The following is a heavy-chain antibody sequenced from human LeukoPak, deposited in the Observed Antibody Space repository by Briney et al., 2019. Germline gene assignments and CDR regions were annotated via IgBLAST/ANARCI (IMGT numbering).Heavy chain of an antibody. CDR1: GYTFTSYY. J-gene: IGHJ3*02. CDR3: ASVGNYDILTGIGGGAFDI. D-gene: IGHD3-9*01. Sequence: ASVKVSCKASGYTFTSYYMHWVRQAPGQGLEWMGIINPSGGSTSYAQRFQGRVTMTRDTSTSTVYMELSSLRSEDTAVYYCASVGNYDILTGIGGGAFDIWGQGTMVTVSS. V-gene: IGHV1-46*01. CDR2: INPSGGST.